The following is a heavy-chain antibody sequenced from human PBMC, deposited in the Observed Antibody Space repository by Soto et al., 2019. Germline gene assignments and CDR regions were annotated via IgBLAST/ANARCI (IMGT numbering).Heavy chain of an antibody. CDR2: VNPSGGHT. V-gene: IGHV1-46*01. Sequence: QVQLVQSGAEVKKPGASVKVSCKASGDTFTDYYIHWVRQDPGQGLEWMGTVNPSGGHTTYAQHLLGRMPMTRDTSTSTLYMELASLTSEYTAIYFCARGGHVVVVTAALDYWGQGTLVTVSS. CDR3: ARGGHVVVVTAALDY. D-gene: IGHD2-21*02. CDR1: GDTFTDYY. J-gene: IGHJ4*02.